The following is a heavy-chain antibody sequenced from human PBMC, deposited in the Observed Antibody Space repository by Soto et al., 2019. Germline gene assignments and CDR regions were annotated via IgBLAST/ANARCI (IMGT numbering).Heavy chain of an antibody. CDR3: ARDSSFTGSSGYDLQL. V-gene: IGHV4-34*01. CDR1: GGSFSGFY. Sequence: SETLSLTCAVYGGSFSGFYWGWMRQPPGKGLEWIGSISYSEGSYYNPSLKSRLTISVDTSKNQFSLKLSSVTAADTAVYYCARDSSFTGSSGYDLQLWGQGTLVTVSS. CDR2: ISYSEGS. J-gene: IGHJ1*01. D-gene: IGHD3-22*01.